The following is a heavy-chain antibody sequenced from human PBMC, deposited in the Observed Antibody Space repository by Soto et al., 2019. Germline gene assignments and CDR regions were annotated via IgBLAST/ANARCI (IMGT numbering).Heavy chain of an antibody. CDR1: GFTFSSYG. D-gene: IGHD3-10*01. CDR3: ARAGPYLYYYMDG. J-gene: IGHJ6*03. CDR2: ISYDGSNK. V-gene: IGHV3-30*03. Sequence: GGSLRLSCAASGFTFSSYGMHWVRQAPGEGLEWVALISYDGSNKYYADSVKGRFSISRDNAKNTLYLQMDSLRAEDTAVYYCARAGPYLYYYMDGWGKGTTVTVSS.